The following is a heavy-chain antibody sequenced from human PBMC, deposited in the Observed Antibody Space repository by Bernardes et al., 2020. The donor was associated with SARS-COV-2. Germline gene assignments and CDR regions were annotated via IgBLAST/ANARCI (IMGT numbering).Heavy chain of an antibody. J-gene: IGHJ5*02. CDR3: AATYYYGSGSGKWFDP. Sequence: SDTLSLSCTVSGGSISSTSYYWGWIRQPPGKGLEWIGTIYYSGSTYYNPSLKSRVTISVDTSKNQFSLKLSSVTAADTALYYCAATYYYGSGSGKWFDPWGQGTLVTVSS. D-gene: IGHD3-10*01. CDR1: GGSISSTSYY. CDR2: IYYSGST. V-gene: IGHV4-39*01.